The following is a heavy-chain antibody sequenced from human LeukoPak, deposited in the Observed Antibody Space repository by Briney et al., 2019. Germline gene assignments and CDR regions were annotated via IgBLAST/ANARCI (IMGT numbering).Heavy chain of an antibody. CDR1: GGSISSYY. CDR2: IYYSGST. J-gene: IGHJ5*02. V-gene: IGHV4-59*08. CDR3: ARRTGIAMAGRFDP. Sequence: PSETLSLTCTVSGGSISSYYWSWIRQPPGKGLEWIGYIYYSGSTNYNPSLKSRVTISVDTSKHQFSLKLSSVNAADTAVYYCARRTGIAMAGRFDPWGQGTLVTVSS. D-gene: IGHD6-19*01.